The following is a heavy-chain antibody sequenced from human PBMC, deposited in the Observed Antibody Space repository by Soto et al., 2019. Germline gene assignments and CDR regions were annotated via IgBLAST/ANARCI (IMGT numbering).Heavy chain of an antibody. D-gene: IGHD6-19*01. Sequence: VRLLDSGGGLAQPGGSRRLSCAACGFTFSSSAMNWVRQAPGKGLEWVSSIRVGGGDTFYADSVRGRFTVSRDISRNTLYLQMNSLRAEDTAIYYCAKCSVGTVRTSGWCNWFDPWGQGTLVTVSS. CDR2: IRVGGGDT. CDR3: AKCSVGTVRTSGWCNWFDP. V-gene: IGHV3-23*01. J-gene: IGHJ5*02. CDR1: GFTFSSSA.